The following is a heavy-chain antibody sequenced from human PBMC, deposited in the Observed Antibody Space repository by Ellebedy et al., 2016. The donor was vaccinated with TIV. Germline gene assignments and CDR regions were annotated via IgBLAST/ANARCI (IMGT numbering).Heavy chain of an antibody. Sequence: GGSLRLSCAASDFTVSSNYMSWVRQAPGKGLEWVSVIYSGGSTYYADSVKGRFTISRDNANNSLCLHMDNLRAEDTAVYYCARDRGEGEILSFFDLWGQGTLVTVS. CDR1: DFTVSSNY. D-gene: IGHD3-10*01. V-gene: IGHV3-53*01. CDR2: IYSGGST. J-gene: IGHJ4*02. CDR3: ARDRGEGEILSFFDL.